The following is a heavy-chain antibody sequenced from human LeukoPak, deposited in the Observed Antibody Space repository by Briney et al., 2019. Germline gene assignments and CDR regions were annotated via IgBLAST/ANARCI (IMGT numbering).Heavy chain of an antibody. CDR3: AREGYFGSGIDYYYGMDV. Sequence: GASVKVSCKTSGFTFTNYGLSWVRPAPGQGLEWVGWISAYNGNTNYTQKLQGRVTMTTDTSTSTAYMELRSLRSDDTAVYFCAREGYFGSGIDYYYGMDVWGQGTKVTVSS. CDR2: ISAYNGNT. D-gene: IGHD3-10*01. J-gene: IGHJ6*02. CDR1: GFTFTNYG. V-gene: IGHV1-18*01.